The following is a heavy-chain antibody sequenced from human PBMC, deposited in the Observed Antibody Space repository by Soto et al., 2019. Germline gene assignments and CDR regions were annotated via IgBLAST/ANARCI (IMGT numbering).Heavy chain of an antibody. D-gene: IGHD5-12*01. CDR2: ISYDGSNK. CDR3: AKDAPRYSGFDFSQ. V-gene: IGHV3-30*18. CDR1: GFSLSTYG. Sequence: QVQLVESGGGVVQPGWSLRLSCEASGFSLSTYGMHWVRQAPSKGLEWVAVISYDGSNKYHADSVKGRFTIARDNSRNTLYLQIHSLRLDDTAVYYCAKDAPRYSGFDFSQWGQGTLGNVAS. J-gene: IGHJ4*02.